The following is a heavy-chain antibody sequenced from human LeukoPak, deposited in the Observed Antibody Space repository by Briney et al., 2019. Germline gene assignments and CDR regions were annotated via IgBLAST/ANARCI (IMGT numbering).Heavy chain of an antibody. J-gene: IGHJ6*02. CDR1: GFTFSSYA. D-gene: IGHD2-2*01. V-gene: IGHV3-23*01. CDR2: ISGSGGST. Sequence: GGSLRLSCAASGFTFSSYAMSWVRQAPGKGLEWVSAISGSGGSTYYADSVKGRFTISRDNSKNTLYLEMNSLRAEDTAVYYCAKVRDIVVVPAAIRSYGMDVWRQGTTVTVSS. CDR3: AKVRDIVVVPAAIRSYGMDV.